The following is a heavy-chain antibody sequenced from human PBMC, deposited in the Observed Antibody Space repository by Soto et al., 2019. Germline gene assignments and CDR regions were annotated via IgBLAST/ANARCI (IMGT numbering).Heavy chain of an antibody. J-gene: IGHJ4*02. CDR1: GFTFSSYA. V-gene: IGHV3-64D*06. Sequence: GGSLRLSCSASGFTFSSYAMHWVRQAPGKGLEYVSAISSNGGSTYYADSVKGRFTISRDNSKNTLYLQMNSLRAEDTAVYYCAKDLRGAIAAAAFMFDYWGQGTLVTVSS. CDR2: ISSNGGST. CDR3: AKDLRGAIAAAAFMFDY. D-gene: IGHD6-13*01.